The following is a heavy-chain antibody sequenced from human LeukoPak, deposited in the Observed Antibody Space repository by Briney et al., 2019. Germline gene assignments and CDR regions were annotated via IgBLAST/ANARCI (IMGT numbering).Heavy chain of an antibody. CDR2: ISGSGGST. V-gene: IGHV3-23*01. D-gene: IGHD4-17*01. CDR3: AKVYGDYGGLFDY. J-gene: IGHJ4*02. CDR1: GFTFSSYA. Sequence: GALRLSCAASGFTFSSYAMSWVRQAPGKGLEWVSAISGSGGSTYYADSVKGRFTISRDNSKNTLYLQMNSLRAEDTAVYYCAKVYGDYGGLFDYWGQGTLVTVSS.